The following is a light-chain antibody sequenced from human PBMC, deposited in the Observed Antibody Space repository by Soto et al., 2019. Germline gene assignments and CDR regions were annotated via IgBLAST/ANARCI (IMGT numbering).Light chain of an antibody. J-gene: IGKJ1*01. CDR2: DVS. V-gene: IGKV1-5*01. CDR1: QYTSNW. Sequence: DIPMTQSPPTLAASVGDRVTITCRASQYTSNWLALYQQKPGKAPQPLLYDVSSLESGVPSRFSGSGSGTEFTLTISRLTPDDFATYYCQQYKTYSTFGQGTKV. CDR3: QQYKTYST.